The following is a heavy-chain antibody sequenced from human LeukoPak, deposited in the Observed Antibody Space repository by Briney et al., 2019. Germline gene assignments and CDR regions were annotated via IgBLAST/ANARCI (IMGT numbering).Heavy chain of an antibody. CDR2: ITGSGGDT. D-gene: IGHD7-27*01. Sequence: GGSLRLSCAASGFTFSSYTMNWVRQGPGEGLEWGSSITGSGGDTHYADTAKGRFTISRDNCKNTLYLQMNSLRAEDTDVYYCAKDGPDWGSYFDYWGQGTLVTVSS. J-gene: IGHJ4*02. V-gene: IGHV3-23*01. CDR3: AKDGPDWGSYFDY. CDR1: GFTFSSYT.